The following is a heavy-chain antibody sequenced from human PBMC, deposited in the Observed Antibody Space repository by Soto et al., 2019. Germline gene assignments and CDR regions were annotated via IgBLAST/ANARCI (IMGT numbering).Heavy chain of an antibody. D-gene: IGHD3-3*01. J-gene: IGHJ6*02. CDR1: GFTFSSYA. Sequence: GGSLRLSCAASGFTFSSYAMHWVRQAPGKGLEWVAVISYDGSNKYYADSVKGRFTISRDNSKNTLYLQMNSLRAEDTAVYYCARDVFAEITIFGVVVNNMDVWGQGTTVTVSS. V-gene: IGHV3-30-3*01. CDR2: ISYDGSNK. CDR3: ARDVFAEITIFGVVVNNMDV.